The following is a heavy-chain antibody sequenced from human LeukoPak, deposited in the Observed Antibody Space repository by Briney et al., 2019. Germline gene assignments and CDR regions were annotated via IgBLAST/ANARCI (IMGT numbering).Heavy chain of an antibody. Sequence: PSETLSLTCAVYGGSFSGYYWSWIRQPPGKGLEWIGEINHSGSTNYNPSLKSRVTISVDTSKNQFSLKLSSVTAADTAVYYCARHPIYLYDSSGYIDYWGQGTLVTVSS. D-gene: IGHD3-22*01. CDR2: INHSGST. V-gene: IGHV4-34*01. CDR1: GGSFSGYY. J-gene: IGHJ4*02. CDR3: ARHPIYLYDSSGYIDY.